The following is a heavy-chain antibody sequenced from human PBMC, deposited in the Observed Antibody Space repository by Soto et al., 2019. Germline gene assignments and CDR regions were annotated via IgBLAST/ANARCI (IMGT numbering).Heavy chain of an antibody. CDR1: GFTFSDHH. CDR2: ARNKANSYTT. CDR3: VKDQVVEGQYYGPSELFF. D-gene: IGHD3-10*01. J-gene: IGHJ4*02. V-gene: IGHV3-72*01. Sequence: PGGSLRLSCAASGFTFSDHHMDWVRQAPGKGLEWVGRARNKANSYTTAYAASVKGRFTISRDNSKNTLYLQMSSLRIEDTAVYYCVKDQVVEGQYYGPSELFFWGLGTLVTVSS.